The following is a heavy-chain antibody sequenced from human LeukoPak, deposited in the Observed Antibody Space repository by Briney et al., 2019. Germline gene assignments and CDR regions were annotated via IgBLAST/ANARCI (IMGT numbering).Heavy chain of an antibody. CDR2: IYTSGST. D-gene: IGHD6-19*01. J-gene: IGHJ6*02. Sequence: SETLSLTCTVSGGSISSGSYYWSWIRQPAGKGLEWIGRIYTSGSTNYNPSLKSRVTISVDTSKNQFSLKLSSVTAADTAVYYCARDQGVRGWYPSSIDYYGMDVWGQGTTVTVSS. V-gene: IGHV4-61*02. CDR3: ARDQGVRGWYPSSIDYYGMDV. CDR1: GGSISSGSYY.